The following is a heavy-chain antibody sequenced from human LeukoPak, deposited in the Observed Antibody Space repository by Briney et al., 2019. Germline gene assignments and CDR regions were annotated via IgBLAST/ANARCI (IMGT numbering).Heavy chain of an antibody. V-gene: IGHV4-59*01. CDR1: GGSISNYY. J-gene: IGHJ6*03. Sequence: SETLSLTCTVSGGSISNYYWSWIRQPPGKGLEWIGYIYYSGSTNYNPSLKSRVTISVDTSKNQFSLKLSSVTAADTAVYYCARASFGDPGYMDVWGKGTAVTISS. D-gene: IGHD2/OR15-2a*01. CDR3: ARASFGDPGYMDV. CDR2: IYYSGST.